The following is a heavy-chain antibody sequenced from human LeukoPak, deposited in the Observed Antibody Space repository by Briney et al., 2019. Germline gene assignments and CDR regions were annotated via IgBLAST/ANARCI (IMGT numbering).Heavy chain of an antibody. CDR3: ARGARGSGTASDY. CDR1: GFTFSSYS. D-gene: IGHD3-10*01. Sequence: GGSLRLSCAASGFTFSSYSMNWVRQAPGKGLEWVSSISSSSSYIYYADSVKGRLTISRDNAKNSLYLQMNSLRAEDTAVYYCARGARGSGTASDYWGQGTLVTVSS. J-gene: IGHJ4*02. V-gene: IGHV3-21*01. CDR2: ISSSSSYI.